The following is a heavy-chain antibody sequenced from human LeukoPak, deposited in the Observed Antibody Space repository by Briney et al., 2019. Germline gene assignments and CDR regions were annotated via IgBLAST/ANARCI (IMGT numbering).Heavy chain of an antibody. Sequence: GGSLRLSCAASGFTFGTYAMSWVRQAPGRGLEWVSGISGSGGNTNYADSVKGRFTISRVNSKNTLYLQMNSLRVEDTAVYYCARDRPYFYSNYAAFDYWGQGTLVTVSS. CDR3: ARDRPYFYSNYAAFDY. CDR1: GFTFGTYA. V-gene: IGHV3-23*01. CDR2: ISGSGGNT. D-gene: IGHD4-11*01. J-gene: IGHJ4*02.